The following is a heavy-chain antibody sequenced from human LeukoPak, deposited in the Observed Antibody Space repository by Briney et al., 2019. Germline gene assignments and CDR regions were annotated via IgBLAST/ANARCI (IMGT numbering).Heavy chain of an antibody. Sequence: PGGSLRLSCAASRFTFSTYSMNWVRQDPGKGLEWVSYISSGSNTIYYADSVKGRFTISRDNAKNSLYLQMNSLRAEDTAVYYCAREYSSSSGRSFDYWGQGTLVTVSS. V-gene: IGHV3-48*01. CDR1: RFTFSTYS. D-gene: IGHD6-6*01. CDR2: ISSGSNTI. CDR3: AREYSSSSGRSFDY. J-gene: IGHJ4*02.